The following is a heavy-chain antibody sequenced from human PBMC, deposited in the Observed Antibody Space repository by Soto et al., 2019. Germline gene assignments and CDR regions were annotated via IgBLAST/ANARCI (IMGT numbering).Heavy chain of an antibody. V-gene: IGHV4-34*01. CDR2: INHSGST. J-gene: IGHJ4*02. CDR1: GGSFSGYY. D-gene: IGHD6-19*01. Sequence: PSETLSLTCAVYGGSFSGYYWSWIRQPPGKGLEWIGEINHSGSTNYNPSLKSRVTISVDTSKNQFSLKLSSVTAADTAVYYCARGFDSSDPRNDYWGQGTLVTSPQ. CDR3: ARGFDSSDPRNDY.